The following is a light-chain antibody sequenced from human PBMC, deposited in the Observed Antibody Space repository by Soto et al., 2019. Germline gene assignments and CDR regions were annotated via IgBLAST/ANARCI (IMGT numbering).Light chain of an antibody. V-gene: IGKV1-5*01. Sequence: DIQMTQSPSTLSASVVDRATITCLASQSISSWLAWYQQKPGKAPKLLIYDASNLESGVPSRFSGSGSGTEFTLTISSLQPDDFATYYCQQYNSYPITFGQGTRLEIK. J-gene: IGKJ5*01. CDR2: DAS. CDR3: QQYNSYPIT. CDR1: QSISSW.